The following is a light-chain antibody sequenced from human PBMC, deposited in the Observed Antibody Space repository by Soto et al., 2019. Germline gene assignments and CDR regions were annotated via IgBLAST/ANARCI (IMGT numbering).Light chain of an antibody. CDR2: GAS. Sequence: EVVLTQSPVTLSVSPGDTATLSCRASESIRSNLAWYQQNPGQAPRLLVYGASTRATGIPARFSGSVSGTEFTLTISSLQSEDFAIYYWQQYSKWPRTFGQGTKV. CDR3: QQYSKWPRT. V-gene: IGKV3-15*01. J-gene: IGKJ1*01. CDR1: ESIRSN.